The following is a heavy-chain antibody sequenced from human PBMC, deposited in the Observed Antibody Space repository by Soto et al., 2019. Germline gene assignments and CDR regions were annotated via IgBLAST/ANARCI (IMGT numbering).Heavy chain of an antibody. CDR1: GFTFSSYG. D-gene: IGHD2-15*01. V-gene: IGHV3-30*18. CDR2: ISYDGSNK. CDR3: AKDRRKVVVAAPFDY. Sequence: QVQLVDSGGGVVQPGRSLRLSCAASGFTFSSYGMHWVRQAPGKGLEWVAVISYDGSNKYYADSVKGRFTISRDNSKNTLYLQMISLRAEDTAVYYCAKDRRKVVVAAPFDYWGQGTLVTVSS. J-gene: IGHJ4*02.